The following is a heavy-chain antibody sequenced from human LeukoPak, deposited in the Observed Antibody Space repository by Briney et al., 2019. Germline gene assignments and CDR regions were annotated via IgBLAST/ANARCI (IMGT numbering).Heavy chain of an antibody. CDR1: GFSFETYS. D-gene: IGHD2-2*01. CDR2: IRYDGSNN. CDR3: AKNQEGVAVVLLPDASDI. J-gene: IGHJ3*02. Sequence: GGSLRLSCVVSGFSFETYSMHWARQVPGKGLEWVAFIRYDGSNNYYADSVKGRFTISRDNSKNTLYLQMSSLRAEDTAVYYCAKNQEGVAVVLLPDASDIWGQGTMVTVS. V-gene: IGHV3-30*02.